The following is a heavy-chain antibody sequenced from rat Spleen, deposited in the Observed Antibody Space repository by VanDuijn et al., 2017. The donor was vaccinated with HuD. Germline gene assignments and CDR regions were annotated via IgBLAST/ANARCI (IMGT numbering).Heavy chain of an antibody. J-gene: IGHJ1*01. CDR2: ISYDGSST. Sequence: EVQLVESDGGLVQPGRSLKLSCAASGFTFSDYYMAWVRQAPTKGLEWVATISYDGSSTYYRDSVKGRFTISRDNAKSTLYLQMDSLRSEDTATYYCARQNYYSSYIYMYTTDYRYFDFWGPGTMVTVSS. D-gene: IGHD1-2*01. CDR3: ARQNYYSSYIYMYTTDYRYFDF. V-gene: IGHV5-29*01. CDR1: GFTFSDYY.